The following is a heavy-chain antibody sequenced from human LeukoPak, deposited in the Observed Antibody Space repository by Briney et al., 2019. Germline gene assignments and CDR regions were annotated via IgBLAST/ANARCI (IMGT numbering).Heavy chain of an antibody. V-gene: IGHV3-48*03. J-gene: IGHJ4*02. CDR2: ISSSGSTI. CDR1: GFTFSSYE. CDR3: AIDFSFHYDY. Sequence: PGGSLRLSCVASGFTFSSYEMNWVRQAPGKGLEWVSYISSSGSTIYYADSVKDRLTVSRHNAQNSVYLEMNSLRVEDTSGYYCAIDFSFHYDYWGQGTLVTVSS.